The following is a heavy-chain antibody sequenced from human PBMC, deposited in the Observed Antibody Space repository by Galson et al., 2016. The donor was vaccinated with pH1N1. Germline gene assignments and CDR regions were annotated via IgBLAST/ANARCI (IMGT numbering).Heavy chain of an antibody. Sequence: SVKVSCKASGGTFRSHAISWVRQAPGQGLEWMAGIIPMFGTPKYAQKFQGRVTISADESTSTAYMELSSLRSEDTAIYYCARKAYGDAFDSWGQGTMVIVSP. CDR2: IIPMFGTP. CDR3: ARKAYGDAFDS. CDR1: GGTFRSHA. D-gene: IGHD2-21*01. J-gene: IGHJ3*01. V-gene: IGHV1-69*13.